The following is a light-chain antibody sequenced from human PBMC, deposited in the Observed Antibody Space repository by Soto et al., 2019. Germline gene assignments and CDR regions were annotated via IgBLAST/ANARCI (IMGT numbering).Light chain of an antibody. J-gene: IGLJ2*01. CDR3: AAWDDRLNVL. CDR1: SSNIGSNT. Sequence: QSVLTQPPSASGTPGQRVTISCSGSSSNIGSNTVNWYQKLPGTAPKHLIYNDNQRPSGVPDRLTGSKSSNSASLAISGLQSEDEADYYCAAWDDRLNVLFGGGTKVTVL. CDR2: NDN. V-gene: IGLV1-44*01.